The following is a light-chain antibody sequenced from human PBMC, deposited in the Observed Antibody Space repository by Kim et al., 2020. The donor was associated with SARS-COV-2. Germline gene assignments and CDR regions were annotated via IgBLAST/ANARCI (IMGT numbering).Light chain of an antibody. CDR3: QQYGTSLPYT. CDR1: QSVSSRY. Sequence: SPGERATVSCWASQSVSSRYLAWYQQKPGQAPRLLIFGASSRATGIPDRFSGSGSGTDLTLTISRLEPEDSAVYYCQQYGTSLPYTFGQGTKLEI. J-gene: IGKJ2*01. CDR2: GAS. V-gene: IGKV3-20*01.